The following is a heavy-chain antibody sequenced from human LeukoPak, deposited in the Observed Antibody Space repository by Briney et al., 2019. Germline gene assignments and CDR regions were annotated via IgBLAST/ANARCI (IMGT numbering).Heavy chain of an antibody. Sequence: PGGSLRLSCAASGFTFSSHAMHWVRQAPGKGLEWVAFIRYDGINKYYADSVKGRFTISRDNAKNSLYLQMNSLRAEDTAVYYCARLIGYSSGVWGKGTTVTVSS. CDR2: IRYDGINK. D-gene: IGHD5-18*01. V-gene: IGHV3-30*02. CDR1: GFTFSSHA. J-gene: IGHJ6*04. CDR3: ARLIGYSSGV.